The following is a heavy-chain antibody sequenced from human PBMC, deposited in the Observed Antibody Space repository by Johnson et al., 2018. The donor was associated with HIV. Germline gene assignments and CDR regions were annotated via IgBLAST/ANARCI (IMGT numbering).Heavy chain of an antibody. Sequence: QVQVVESGGGVVQPGGSLRLSCAASGFTFSSYGMHWVRQAPGKGLEWVAFIRYDGSNKYYADSVKGRFTISRDNSKNTLYLQMNSLRAEDTAVYYCAKDHIVGASPDAFDIWGQGTMVTVSS. D-gene: IGHD1-26*01. CDR3: AKDHIVGASPDAFDI. J-gene: IGHJ3*02. V-gene: IGHV3-30*02. CDR2: IRYDGSNK. CDR1: GFTFSSYG.